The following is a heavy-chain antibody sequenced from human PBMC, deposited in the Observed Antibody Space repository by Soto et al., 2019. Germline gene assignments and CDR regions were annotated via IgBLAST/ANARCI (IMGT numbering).Heavy chain of an antibody. D-gene: IGHD3-9*01. CDR1: GYSFTSYW. J-gene: IGHJ3*02. CDR3: ARRYYDILTGYSAGGRAFDI. Sequence: EVQLVQSGAEVKKPGESLKISCKGSGYSFTSYWIGWVRQMPGKGLEWMGIIYPGDSDTRYSPSFQGQVTISADKSISTAYLQWSSLKASDTAMYYCARRYYDILTGYSAGGRAFDIWGQGTMVTVSS. CDR2: IYPGDSDT. V-gene: IGHV5-51*03.